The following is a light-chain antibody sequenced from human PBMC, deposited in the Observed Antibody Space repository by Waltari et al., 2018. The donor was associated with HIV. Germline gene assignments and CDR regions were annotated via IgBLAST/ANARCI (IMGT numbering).Light chain of an antibody. Sequence: QSVLTQPPSASGTTGQRVTISCSGSSSNIGRHYVYWYQQLPGTAPKLRIYTNNQLPAWVPYRFSCSKSGTSASLSISGLRSEDEADYYCAAWNDNLSGYVFGTGTKVTV. V-gene: IGLV1-47*01. CDR2: TNN. J-gene: IGLJ1*01. CDR1: SSNIGRHY. CDR3: AAWNDNLSGYV.